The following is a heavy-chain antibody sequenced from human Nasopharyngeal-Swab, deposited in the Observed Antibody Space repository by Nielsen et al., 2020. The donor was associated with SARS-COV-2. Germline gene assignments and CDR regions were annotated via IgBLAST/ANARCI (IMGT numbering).Heavy chain of an antibody. CDR3: ARCILVGATCGFGFDY. J-gene: IGHJ4*02. Sequence: GESLKISCAASGFTFSSYDMHWVRQATGKGLEWVSAIGTAGDPYYPGSVKGRFTISRENAKNSLYLQMNSLRAGDTAVYYCARCILVGATCGFGFDYWGQGTLVTVSS. V-gene: IGHV3-13*05. CDR1: GFTFSSYD. D-gene: IGHD1-26*01. CDR2: IGTAGDP.